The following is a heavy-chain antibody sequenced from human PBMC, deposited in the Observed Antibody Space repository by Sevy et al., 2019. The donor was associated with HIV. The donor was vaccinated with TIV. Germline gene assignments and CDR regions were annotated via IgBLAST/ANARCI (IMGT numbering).Heavy chain of an antibody. CDR2: VNSDGSST. D-gene: IGHD2-15*01. CDR1: GLTFSDYW. J-gene: IGHJ4*02. V-gene: IGHV3-74*01. CDR3: VAANSWEDY. Sequence: LLRQSQTLSLTCAPSGLTFSDYWMHWVRQAPGKGLVWVSRVNSDGSSTTYADSVKGRFTISRDNTKNTLSLQMNSLRAEDTAVYYCVAANSWEDYWGQGTLVTVSS.